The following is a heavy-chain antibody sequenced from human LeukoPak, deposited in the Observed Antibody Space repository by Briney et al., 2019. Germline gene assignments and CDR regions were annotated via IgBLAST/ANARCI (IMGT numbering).Heavy chain of an antibody. Sequence: GGSLRLSCGASGFTFTSYAMSWVRQAPGKGLEWVSGISGSGGSTYYAESVKGRFTISRDISNNTLYLQMNSLRAEDTAVYYCAKLWRGSHPRYFDHWGQGTVVTVSS. CDR3: AKLWRGSHPRYFDH. V-gene: IGHV3-23*01. CDR2: ISGSGGST. CDR1: GFTFTSYA. J-gene: IGHJ4*02. D-gene: IGHD1-26*01.